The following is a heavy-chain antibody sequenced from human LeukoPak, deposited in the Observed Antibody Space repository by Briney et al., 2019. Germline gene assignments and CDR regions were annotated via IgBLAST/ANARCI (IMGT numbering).Heavy chain of an antibody. J-gene: IGHJ6*03. CDR1: GYTFTSHW. V-gene: IGHV5-51*01. CDR3: ARSPYGPYCSSTSCYGGGYYMDV. CDR2: IYPGDSDT. D-gene: IGHD2-2*01. Sequence: GESLKISCQVSGYTFTSHWIGWVRQMPGKGLEWMGIIYPGDSDTRYSPSFQGQVTISADKSISTAYLQWSSLKASDTAMYYCARSPYGPYCSSTSCYGGGYYMDVWGKGTTVTVSS.